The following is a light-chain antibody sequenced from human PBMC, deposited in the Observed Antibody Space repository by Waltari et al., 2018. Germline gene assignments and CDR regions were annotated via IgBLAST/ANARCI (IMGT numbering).Light chain of an antibody. CDR1: SSNIGSNY. J-gene: IGLJ2*01. CDR3: AAWDDSLSGPGV. CDR2: RNN. V-gene: IGLV1-47*01. Sequence: QSVLTQPPSASGTPGQRVTISCSGSSSNIGSNYVYWYQQLPVTAPKLLIYRNNQRPSGVPDRFSGSKSGTSASLAISGLRSEDEADYYCAAWDDSLSGPGVFGGGTKLTVL.